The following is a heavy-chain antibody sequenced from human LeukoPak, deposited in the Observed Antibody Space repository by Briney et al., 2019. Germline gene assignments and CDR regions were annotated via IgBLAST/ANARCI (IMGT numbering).Heavy chain of an antibody. D-gene: IGHD3-10*01. Sequence: GGSMRLSCPASGFTFSSYWMSWVRQAPGKGLGWVPNIKQDGSEKFYVDSVKGRFTISRDNAKNSLYLQMNSLRAEDTAVYYCGGGLVRGPKDYWGQGTLVTVSS. CDR2: IKQDGSEK. J-gene: IGHJ4*02. CDR3: GGGLVRGPKDY. CDR1: GFTFSSYW. V-gene: IGHV3-7*01.